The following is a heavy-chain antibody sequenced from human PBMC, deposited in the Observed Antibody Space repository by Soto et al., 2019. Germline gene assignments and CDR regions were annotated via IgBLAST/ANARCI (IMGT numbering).Heavy chain of an antibody. Sequence: QVQLVESGGGVVQPGRSLRLSCAASGFTFSSYGMHGVRQAPGKGLEWVAVISYDGSNKYYADSVKGRFTISRDNSKNTLYLQMNSLRAADTAVYYCATTRTRISSGWYPYYYYGMDVWGQGTTVTVSS. CDR3: ATTRTRISSGWYPYYYYGMDV. J-gene: IGHJ6*02. D-gene: IGHD6-19*01. CDR1: GFTFSSYG. CDR2: ISYDGSNK. V-gene: IGHV3-30*03.